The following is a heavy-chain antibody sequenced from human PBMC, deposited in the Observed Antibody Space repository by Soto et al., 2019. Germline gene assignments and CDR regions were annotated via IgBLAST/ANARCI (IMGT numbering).Heavy chain of an antibody. D-gene: IGHD6-13*01. J-gene: IGHJ1*01. Sequence: LRLSCAASGFTFDDYAMHWVRQVPGKGLEWVSGINWNSGSIGYADSVKGRFAISRDNAKNSLHLQMNSLRAEDTASYYCVKDESINWYSGHFRHWGQGTLVTVSS. CDR1: GFTFDDYA. CDR3: VKDESINWYSGHFRH. CDR2: INWNSGSI. V-gene: IGHV3-9*01.